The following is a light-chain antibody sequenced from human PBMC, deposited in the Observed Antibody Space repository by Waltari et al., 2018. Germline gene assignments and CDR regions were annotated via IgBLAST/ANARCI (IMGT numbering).Light chain of an antibody. J-gene: IGLJ2*01. CDR3: CSYAGRYTSVV. V-gene: IGLV2-11*01. CDR1: SSVVGGYIC. CDR2: DVT. Sequence: QSALTQPRSVSGSPGLSVAFSCTATSSVVGGYICLSSYQQHPGKAPKLMIFDVTKRPSVVPDRFSGSKSGSTASLTISGLQAEDEADYYCCSYAGRYTSVVFGGGTKLTVL.